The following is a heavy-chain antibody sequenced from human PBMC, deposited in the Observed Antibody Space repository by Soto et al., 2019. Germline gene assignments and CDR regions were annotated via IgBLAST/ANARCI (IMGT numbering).Heavy chain of an antibody. CDR3: ARVPGP. Sequence: SETLSLTFAVSGGSISCGGYSWSWIRQPPGKGLEWIGYIYHSGSTYYNPSLKSRVTISVDRSKNQFSLKLSSVTAADTAVYYCARVPGPWGQGTLVTVSS. CDR2: IYHSGST. V-gene: IGHV4-30-2*01. J-gene: IGHJ5*02. CDR1: GGSISCGGYS.